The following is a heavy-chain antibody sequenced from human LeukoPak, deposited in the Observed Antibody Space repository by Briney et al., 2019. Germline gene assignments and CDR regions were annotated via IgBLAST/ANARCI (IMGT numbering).Heavy chain of an antibody. CDR3: ARVEGAFDI. Sequence: GKSLRLSCAASGFTFNSYAMHWVRQAPGKGLEWVAFIWYDGSNKYYADSVRGRFTISRDNAKNSLYLQMNSLRAEDTAVYYCARVEGAFDIWGQGTMVTVSS. CDR2: IWYDGSNK. J-gene: IGHJ3*02. CDR1: GFTFNSYA. V-gene: IGHV3-33*01.